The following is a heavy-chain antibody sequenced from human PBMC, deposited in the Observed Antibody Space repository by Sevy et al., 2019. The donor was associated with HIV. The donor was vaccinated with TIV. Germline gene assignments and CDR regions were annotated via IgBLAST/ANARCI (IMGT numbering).Heavy chain of an antibody. Sequence: GGSLRLSCAVSGFSFDSYGMTWVRQAPGKGLEWVSGISGSGSRTYYADSVKGRFIISRDNSKNTLDLQMNSLRSEDTDIYYCGKGGGGHYDPDEIGYYFYYYNMDVWGKGTTVTVSS. CDR3: GKGGGGHYDPDEIGYYFYYYNMDV. CDR1: GFSFDSYG. J-gene: IGHJ6*03. D-gene: IGHD3-22*01. CDR2: ISGSGSRT. V-gene: IGHV3-23*01.